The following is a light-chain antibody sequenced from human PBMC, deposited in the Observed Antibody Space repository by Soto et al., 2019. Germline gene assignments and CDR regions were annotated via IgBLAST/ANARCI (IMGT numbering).Light chain of an antibody. CDR1: QSISNF. Sequence: DIQMTQSPSSLSASVGDRVTITCRASQSISNFLNWYQQKPGKAPKLLIYAASSLQSGVPVRFSGSGSGTEFTLTISSLQPEDFATYYCQQSNSTPLTFGGGTKVEIK. CDR3: QQSNSTPLT. J-gene: IGKJ4*01. CDR2: AAS. V-gene: IGKV1-39*01.